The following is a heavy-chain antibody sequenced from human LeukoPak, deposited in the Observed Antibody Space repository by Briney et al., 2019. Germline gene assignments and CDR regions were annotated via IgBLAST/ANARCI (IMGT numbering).Heavy chain of an antibody. CDR1: GFTFSSYS. CDR2: ISSSSSYI. Sequence: GSLRLSCAASGFTFSSYSMNWVRQAPGKGLEWVSSISSSSSYIYYADSVKGRFTISRDNAKNSLYLQMNSLRAEDTAVYYCARGVAVAGYYYYYGMDVWGQGTTVTVSS. V-gene: IGHV3-21*01. J-gene: IGHJ6*02. CDR3: ARGVAVAGYYYYYGMDV. D-gene: IGHD6-19*01.